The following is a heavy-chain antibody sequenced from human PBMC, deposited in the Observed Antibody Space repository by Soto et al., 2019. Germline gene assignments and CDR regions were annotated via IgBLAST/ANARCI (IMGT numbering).Heavy chain of an antibody. D-gene: IGHD6-19*01. CDR1: GGSIDSGAFS. CDR3: ARIHWAQSSLDY. V-gene: IGHV4-30-2*01. Sequence: LSLTCAVSGGSIDSGAFSLSWIRQPPGKGLEWIGYVTHSGTAYSIPSLNGRLTLSVDSSQTQFSLKLTSVTAADSAFYYCARIHWAQSSLDYWGRGILVTVSS. CDR2: VTHSGTA. J-gene: IGHJ4*02.